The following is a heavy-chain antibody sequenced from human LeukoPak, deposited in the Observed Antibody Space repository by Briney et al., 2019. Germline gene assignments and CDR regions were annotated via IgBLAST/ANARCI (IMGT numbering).Heavy chain of an antibody. J-gene: IGHJ4*02. CDR1: GGSFSGYY. D-gene: IGHD1-1*01. V-gene: IGHV4-34*01. CDR2: INHSGST. Sequence: PSETLSLTCAVYGGSFSGYYWSWIRQPPGKGLEWIGEINHSGSTNYNPSLKSRVTISVDTSKNQFSLKLSSVTAADTAVYYCARGGRTDRRLFYWGQGTLVTVSS. CDR3: ARGGRTDRRLFY.